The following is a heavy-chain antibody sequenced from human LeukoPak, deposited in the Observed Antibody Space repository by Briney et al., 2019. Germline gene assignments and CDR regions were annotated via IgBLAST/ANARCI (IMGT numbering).Heavy chain of an antibody. CDR3: AEDEEVDFWSGYYIDY. J-gene: IGHJ4*02. V-gene: IGHV3-23*01. CDR1: GFTFSSYA. Sequence: GGSLRLSCAASGFTFSSYAMSWVRQAPGKGLEWVAAISGSGGSTYYADSVKGRFTISRDNSKNTLYLQMNSLRAEDTAVYYCAEDEEVDFWSGYYIDYWGQGTLVTVSS. D-gene: IGHD3-3*01. CDR2: ISGSGGST.